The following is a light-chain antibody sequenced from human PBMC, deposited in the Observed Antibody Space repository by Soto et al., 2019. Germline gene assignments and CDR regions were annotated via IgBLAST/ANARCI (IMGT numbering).Light chain of an antibody. Sequence: ENVLTQSPGTLSLSSGERATLSCRASQSVSSSYLAWYQQKPGQAPRLLVYATSSRATGIPDRFSGSGSGTDFTLTISRLEPEDFAVYYCQQYGSSSFTFGQGTKMEIK. J-gene: IGKJ2*01. CDR3: QQYGSSSFT. CDR2: ATS. CDR1: QSVSSSY. V-gene: IGKV3-20*01.